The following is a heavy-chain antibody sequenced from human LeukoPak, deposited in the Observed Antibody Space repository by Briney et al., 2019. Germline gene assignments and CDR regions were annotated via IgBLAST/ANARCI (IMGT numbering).Heavy chain of an antibody. V-gene: IGHV1-2*06. D-gene: IGHD6-13*01. CDR1: EYIFTGYY. J-gene: IGHJ4*02. CDR3: ARGFSSSWSYFDY. CDR2: INPNSGGT. Sequence: GASVKVSCKASEYIFTGYYIHWVRQAPGQGLEWMGRINPNSGGTNYAQKFPGRVTMTTDTSISTAYMEVSSLRSDDTAVYFCARGFSSSWSYFDYWGQGTPVTVSS.